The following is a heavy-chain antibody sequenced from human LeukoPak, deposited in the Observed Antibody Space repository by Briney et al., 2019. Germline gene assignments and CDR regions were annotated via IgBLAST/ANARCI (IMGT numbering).Heavy chain of an antibody. CDR3: ARRDQAIDY. CDR2: IYYSGTT. CDR1: DGSVSSVGYY. V-gene: IGHV4-39*01. D-gene: IGHD5-24*01. Sequence: PSGTLSLTCTVSDGSVSSVGYYWGWIRQPPGKGLEWIGSIYYSGTTYYNPSLASRVTIFVDMSKNQFSLRLSSVTAADTAVYYCARRDQAIDYWGQGTLVTVSS. J-gene: IGHJ4*02.